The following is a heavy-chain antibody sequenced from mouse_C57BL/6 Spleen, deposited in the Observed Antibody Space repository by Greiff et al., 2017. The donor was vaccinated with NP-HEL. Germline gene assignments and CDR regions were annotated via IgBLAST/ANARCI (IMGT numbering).Heavy chain of an antibody. CDR2: INPNNGGT. D-gene: IGHD1-1*01. CDR1: GYTFTDYY. V-gene: IGHV1-26*01. CDR3: ARGSYGSSYEFAY. J-gene: IGHJ3*01. Sequence: VQLQQSGPELVKPGASVKISCKASGYTFTDYYMNWVKQSHGKSLEWIGDINPNNGGTSYNQKFKGKATLTVDKSSSTAYMELRSLTSEDSAVYYCARGSYGSSYEFAYWGQGTLVTVSA.